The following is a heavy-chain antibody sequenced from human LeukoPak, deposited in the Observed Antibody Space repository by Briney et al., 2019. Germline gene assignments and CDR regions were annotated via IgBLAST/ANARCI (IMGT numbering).Heavy chain of an antibody. CDR3: AKIGAAREKGAFDI. CDR1: GFTFSSYG. Sequence: PGGSLRLSCAASGFTFSSYGMHWVRQAPGKGLEWVAFIRYDGSNKYYADSVKGRFTISRDNSKNTLYLQMNSLRAEDTAVYYCAKIGAAREKGAFDIWGQGTMVTVSS. V-gene: IGHV3-30*02. CDR2: IRYDGSNK. J-gene: IGHJ3*02. D-gene: IGHD6-6*01.